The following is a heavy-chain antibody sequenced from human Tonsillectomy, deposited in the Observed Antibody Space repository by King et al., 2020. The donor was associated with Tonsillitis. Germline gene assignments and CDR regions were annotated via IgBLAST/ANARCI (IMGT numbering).Heavy chain of an antibody. J-gene: IGHJ6*02. D-gene: IGHD6-19*01. CDR2: IYSDGKTT. Sequence: VQLVQSGGGLVQPGGSLRLSCAASGFTFSAYAMSWVRQAPGKGLEWGSVIYSDGKTTYYADSVKGRFTISRDDSKNTLYLEMDSLRAEDTAVYYCAKRVTVAGNNYYAMDVWGQGTTVTVSS. V-gene: IGHV3-23*03. CDR1: GFTFSAYA. CDR3: AKRVTVAGNNYYAMDV.